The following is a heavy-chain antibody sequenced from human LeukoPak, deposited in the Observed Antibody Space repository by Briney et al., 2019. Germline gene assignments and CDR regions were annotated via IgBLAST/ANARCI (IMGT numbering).Heavy chain of an antibody. V-gene: IGHV3-53*01. CDR2: IYSGGST. CDR1: GFTVSSNY. CDR3: ARSNYGDYVRSEAFDI. J-gene: IGHJ3*02. Sequence: GGSLRLSCAASGFTVSSNYMSWVRQAPGKGLEWVSVIYSGGSTHYADSVKGRFTISRDNSKNTLYLQMNSLRAEDTAVYYCARSNYGDYVRSEAFDIWGQGTMVTVSS. D-gene: IGHD4-17*01.